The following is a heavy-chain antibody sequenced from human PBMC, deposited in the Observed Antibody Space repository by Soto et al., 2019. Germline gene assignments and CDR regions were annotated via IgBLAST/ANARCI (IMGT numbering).Heavy chain of an antibody. CDR1: GDTFTITHYY. CDR2: INPSRYVA. CDR3: ARDNTRPFEVVAGPPVTSWWCDP. D-gene: IGHD2-21*01. V-gene: IGHV1-46*01. Sequence: QVHLVQSGAEVKQPGASVKVSCRASGDTFTITHYYMHLMRQAPGQALEWMGIINPSRYVAHYAQKFPGSVTITRDTSTSTVYMELSSLRTEDTAVYYCARDNTRPFEVVAGPPVTSWWCDPWGQGTLVTVSS. J-gene: IGHJ5*02.